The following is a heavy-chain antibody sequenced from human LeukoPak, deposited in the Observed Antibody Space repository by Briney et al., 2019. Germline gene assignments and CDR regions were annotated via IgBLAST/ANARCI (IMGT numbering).Heavy chain of an antibody. Sequence: ASVTVSCKASGYTFTTYFIHWVRQAPGQGLEWMGWINLNSGGTNYAQKFQGRVTMTRDTSISTAYMELSRLRSDDTAAYYCARERSYGDLAFDPWGQGTLVTVSS. D-gene: IGHD4-17*01. CDR3: ARERSYGDLAFDP. CDR1: GYTFTTYF. CDR2: INLNSGGT. J-gene: IGHJ5*02. V-gene: IGHV1-2*02.